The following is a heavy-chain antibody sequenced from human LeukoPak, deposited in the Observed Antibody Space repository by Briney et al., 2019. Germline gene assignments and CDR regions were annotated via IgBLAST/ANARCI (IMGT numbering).Heavy chain of an antibody. CDR1: GGSISSYS. D-gene: IGHD6-19*01. V-gene: IGHV4-59*08. CDR2: IYDTGST. J-gene: IGHJ5*02. Sequence: SETLSLICTVSGGSISSYSWSWTRQPPGKGLEWIGYIYDTGSTNYNPSLKSRVATSVDTSKNQFSLKLSSVTAADTAVYYCARGGWYTWFDPWGQGTLVTVSS. CDR3: ARGGWYTWFDP.